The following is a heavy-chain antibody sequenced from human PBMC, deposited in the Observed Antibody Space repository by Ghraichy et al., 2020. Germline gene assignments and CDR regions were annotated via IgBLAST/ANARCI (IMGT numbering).Heavy chain of an antibody. CDR3: ARALAYGYAFDM. V-gene: IGHV3-48*03. CDR2: ISSTGLTI. CDR1: GFTFSSHE. D-gene: IGHD4-17*01. Sequence: GGSLRLSCAASGFTFSSHEMNWVRQAPGKGLEWVSYISSTGLTIYYADSVKGRLTISRDNARNSLYLQMNSLRVEDTAVYYCARALAYGYAFDMWGQGTMVTVSS. J-gene: IGHJ3*02.